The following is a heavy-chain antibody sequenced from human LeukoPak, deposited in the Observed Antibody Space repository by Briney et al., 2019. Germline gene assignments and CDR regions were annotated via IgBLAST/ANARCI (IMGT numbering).Heavy chain of an antibody. Sequence: GGSLRLSCAASGFTFSSYWMSWVRQAPGKGLEWVSSISGGSTYYADSRKGRFTISRDNSKNTLHLQMNSLRSEDTAVYYCAREPDYGGNFRDNWFDPWGQGTLVTVSS. D-gene: IGHD4-23*01. CDR1: GFTFSSYW. V-gene: IGHV3-38-3*01. CDR3: AREPDYGGNFRDNWFDP. J-gene: IGHJ5*02. CDR2: ISGGST.